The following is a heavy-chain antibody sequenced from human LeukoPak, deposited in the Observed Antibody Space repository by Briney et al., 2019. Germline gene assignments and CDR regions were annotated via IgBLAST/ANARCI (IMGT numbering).Heavy chain of an antibody. V-gene: IGHV1-8*01. CDR3: ARGFGSPGYDFWSGPEGYYFDY. Sequence: ASVKVSCKASGYTFTSYDINWVRQATGQGLEWMGWINPNSGNTGYAQKFQGRVTMTRNTSISTAYMELSGLRSEDTAVYYCARGFGSPGYDFWSGPEGYYFDYWGQGTLVTVSS. CDR2: INPNSGNT. J-gene: IGHJ4*02. CDR1: GYTFTSYD. D-gene: IGHD3-3*01.